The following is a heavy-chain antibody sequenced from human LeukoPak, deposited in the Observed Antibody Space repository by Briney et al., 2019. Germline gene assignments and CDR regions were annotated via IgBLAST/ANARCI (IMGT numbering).Heavy chain of an antibody. Sequence: GGSLRLSCAASGFTFSSYWMHWVRQAPGKGLMWVSRMNSDGSSTSYADSVKGRFTISRDNAKNTLYLQMNSLRAEDTAVYYCANHYYDSRGYYHFDCWGQGTLVTVSS. J-gene: IGHJ4*02. CDR1: GFTFSSYW. CDR2: MNSDGSST. D-gene: IGHD3-22*01. CDR3: ANHYYDSRGYYHFDC. V-gene: IGHV3-74*01.